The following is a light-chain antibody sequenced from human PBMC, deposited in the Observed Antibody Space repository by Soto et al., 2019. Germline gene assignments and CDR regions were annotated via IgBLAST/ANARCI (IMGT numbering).Light chain of an antibody. V-gene: IGKV3-11*01. Sequence: EIVLTQSPATLSLSPGERATPSCRASQSVSSYLAWYQQKPGQAPRLLIYDASNRATGIPARFGGSGSGTDFTLPINSLEPEDFAAYYCQQRNVWPPITFGQGTRLEIK. J-gene: IGKJ5*01. CDR3: QQRNVWPPIT. CDR1: QSVSSY. CDR2: DAS.